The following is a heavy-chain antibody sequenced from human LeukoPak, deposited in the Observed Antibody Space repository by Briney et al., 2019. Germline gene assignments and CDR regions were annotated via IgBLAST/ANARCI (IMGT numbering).Heavy chain of an antibody. V-gene: IGHV4-59*12. CDR3: ARLRLKTKEGLPTVTNRGPFDY. J-gene: IGHJ4*02. D-gene: IGHD4-17*01. CDR1: GDSISTYY. Sequence: SETLSLTCTVSGDSISTYYWNWTRQPPGKGLEWIGYIYYSGSTNYNPSLKSRVTISVDTSKNQFSLKLSSVTAADTAVYYCARLRLKTKEGLPTVTNRGPFDYWGQGTLVTVSS. CDR2: IYYSGST.